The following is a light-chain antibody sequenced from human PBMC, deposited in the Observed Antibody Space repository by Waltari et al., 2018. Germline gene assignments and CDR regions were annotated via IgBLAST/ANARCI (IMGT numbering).Light chain of an antibody. V-gene: IGKV1-6*01. CDR3: LQDYSYPLT. CDR2: SAS. J-gene: IGKJ4*01. Sequence: AIQMTQSPSSLSASVGDRVTITCRASQGIRNDLGWYQQKPGKAPKLLIYSASSLQSGGPSRFSGSGSGTDFSLTISNLQPEDFATYYCLQDYSYPLTFGGGTKVEIK. CDR1: QGIRND.